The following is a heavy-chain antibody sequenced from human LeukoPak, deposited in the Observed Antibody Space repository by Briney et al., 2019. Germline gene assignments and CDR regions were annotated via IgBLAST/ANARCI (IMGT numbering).Heavy chain of an antibody. Sequence: EASVKVSCKASGYTFTGYYMHWVRQAPGQGLEWMGWINPNSGGTNYAQKFQGRVTMTRDTSISTAYMELSRLRSDDTAVYYCARDLGVSIAAAGASWGQGTLVTVSS. D-gene: IGHD6-13*01. J-gene: IGHJ5*02. V-gene: IGHV1-2*02. CDR3: ARDLGVSIAAAGAS. CDR2: INPNSGGT. CDR1: GYTFTGYY.